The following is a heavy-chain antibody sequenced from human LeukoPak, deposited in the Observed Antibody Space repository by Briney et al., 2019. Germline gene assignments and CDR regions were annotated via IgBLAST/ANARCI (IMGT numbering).Heavy chain of an antibody. Sequence: GGSLRLSCAASGFTFSSYSMNWVRQAPGKGLEWVSSISSSSSYIYYADSVKGRFTISRDNAKNSLYLQMNNLRAEDTAVYYCAKSGGFGELFVWGQGTLVTVSS. CDR3: AKSGGFGELFV. J-gene: IGHJ4*02. CDR2: ISSSSSYI. V-gene: IGHV3-21*01. CDR1: GFTFSSYS. D-gene: IGHD3-10*01.